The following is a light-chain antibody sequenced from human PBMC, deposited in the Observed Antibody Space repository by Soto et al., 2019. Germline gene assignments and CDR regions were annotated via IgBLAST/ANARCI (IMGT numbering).Light chain of an antibody. CDR1: QSVSTT. J-gene: IGKJ5*01. CDR3: QQRSNWPPIT. Sequence: EIGMTQSPCTLSVSAGERATLSCRASQSVSTTLVWYQQKPGQAPRPLIYGASIRATGIPARFSGSGSETEFTLTISSLQSEDAAVYYCQQRSNWPPITFGQGTLLEIK. V-gene: IGKV3-15*01. CDR2: GAS.